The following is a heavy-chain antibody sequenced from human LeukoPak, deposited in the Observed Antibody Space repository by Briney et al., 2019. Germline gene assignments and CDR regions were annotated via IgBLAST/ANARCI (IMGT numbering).Heavy chain of an antibody. CDR3: ARIVGSCSGGDCYPYYFDS. CDR1: GYTFTNYY. V-gene: IGHV1-2*02. J-gene: IGHJ4*02. CDR2: ITPNSGGT. Sequence: ASVKVSCKASGYTFTNYYIHWVRQAPGQGLEWMGWITPNSGGTNYAQRFQGRVTMTRDTSISTAYMELSSLRSDDTAVYYCARIVGSCSGGDCYPYYFDSWGQGTLVTVSS. D-gene: IGHD2-15*01.